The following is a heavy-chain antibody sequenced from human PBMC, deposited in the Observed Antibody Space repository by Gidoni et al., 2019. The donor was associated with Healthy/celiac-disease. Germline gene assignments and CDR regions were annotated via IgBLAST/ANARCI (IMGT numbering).Heavy chain of an antibody. CDR1: GLPFSSYS. CDR3: ARSPMVRGVSEYYFDY. Sequence: EVQLVESGGGLVMTGGSLRRSCAASGLPFSSYSMNWVRQAPVEGLEWVSSISSSSSYIYYADSVNGRFTISRDNAKNSLYLQMNSLRAEDTAVYYCARSPMVRGVSEYYFDYWGQGTLVTVSS. D-gene: IGHD3-10*01. V-gene: IGHV3-21*01. J-gene: IGHJ4*02. CDR2: ISSSSSYI.